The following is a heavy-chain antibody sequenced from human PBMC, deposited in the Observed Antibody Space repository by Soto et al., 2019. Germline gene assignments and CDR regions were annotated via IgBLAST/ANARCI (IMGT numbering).Heavy chain of an antibody. CDR1: GGSISSYY. J-gene: IGHJ6*03. D-gene: IGHD4-17*01. V-gene: IGHV4-59*08. Sequence: SETLSLTCTVSGGSISSYYWSWIRQPPGKGLEWIGYIYYSGSTNYNPSLKSRVTISVDTSKNQFSLKLSPVTAADTAVYYCARLLSPPVGPGDYGIGDYYYYMDVWGKGTTVTVSS. CDR3: ARLLSPPVGPGDYGIGDYYYYMDV. CDR2: IYYSGST.